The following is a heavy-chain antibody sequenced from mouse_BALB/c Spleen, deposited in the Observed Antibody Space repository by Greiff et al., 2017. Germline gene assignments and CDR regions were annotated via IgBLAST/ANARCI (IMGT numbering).Heavy chain of an antibody. J-gene: IGHJ4*01. Sequence: QVQLQQSGAELVRPGSSVKISCKASGYAFSSYWMNWVKQRPGQGLEWIGQIYPGDGDTNYNGKFKGKATLTADKSSSTAYMQLSSLTSEDSAVYFCARGGYQYYYAMDYWGQGTSVTVSS. CDR1: GYAFSSYW. D-gene: IGHD2-2*01. V-gene: IGHV1-80*01. CDR3: ARGGYQYYYAMDY. CDR2: IYPGDGDT.